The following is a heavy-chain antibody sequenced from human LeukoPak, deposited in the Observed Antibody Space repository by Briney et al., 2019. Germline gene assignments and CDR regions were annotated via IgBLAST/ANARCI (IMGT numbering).Heavy chain of an antibody. CDR3: ARDFDEAAAGKAFDY. J-gene: IGHJ4*02. D-gene: IGHD6-13*01. V-gene: IGHV1-18*01. CDR2: ISAYNGNT. Sequence: ASVKVSCKASGYTFTSYGISWVRQAPGQGLEWMGWISAYNGNTNYAQKLQGRVTMTTDTSTSTAYMELRSLGSDDTAVYYCARDFDEAAAGKAFDYRGQGTLVTVSS. CDR1: GYTFTSYG.